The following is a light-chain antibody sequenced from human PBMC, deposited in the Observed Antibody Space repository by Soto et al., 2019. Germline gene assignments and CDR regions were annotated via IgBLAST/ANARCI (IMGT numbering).Light chain of an antibody. Sequence: EIVLTQSPATLSLSPGEIATLSCRASQSVSSYLAWYQQKPGQAPRLLIYGASSRATGIPDRFSGSGSGTDFTLTISRLEPEDYAVYYCQQYDKSPLTFGGGTKVDIK. V-gene: IGKV3-20*01. CDR1: QSVSSY. CDR2: GAS. CDR3: QQYDKSPLT. J-gene: IGKJ4*01.